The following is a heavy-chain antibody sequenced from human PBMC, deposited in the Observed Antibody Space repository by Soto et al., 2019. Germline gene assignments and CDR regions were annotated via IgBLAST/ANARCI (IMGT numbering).Heavy chain of an antibody. D-gene: IGHD6-13*01. CDR1: GFTFSSYS. CDR2: LSGRTSFI. CDR3: ARDPQPIATAGIYYFDY. Sequence: EVQLVESGGGLVQPGGSLRLYCAASGFTFSSYSMNWVRQAPGKGLEWVSYLSGRTSFIYYTDSVKGRFTISRDNAKNSLHLQMNRLRDDDTAVYYGARDPQPIATAGIYYFDYWGQGTLVTVSS. J-gene: IGHJ4*02. V-gene: IGHV3-48*02.